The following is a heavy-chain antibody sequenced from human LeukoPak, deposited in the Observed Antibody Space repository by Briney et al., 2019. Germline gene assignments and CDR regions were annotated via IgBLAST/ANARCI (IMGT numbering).Heavy chain of an antibody. J-gene: IGHJ2*01. Sequence: GGSLRLSRAASGFALTSYSMNCVPQSPGKGLEWGSYISISSSTIYYAASLKGRFPISRDNAKNSLHLQMNILRAEDTAGYYCARGQIEIAAAGPWWYFDLWGRGTLVTVSS. V-gene: IGHV3-48*01. CDR2: ISISSSTI. CDR1: GFALTSYS. D-gene: IGHD6-13*01. CDR3: ARGQIEIAAAGPWWYFDL.